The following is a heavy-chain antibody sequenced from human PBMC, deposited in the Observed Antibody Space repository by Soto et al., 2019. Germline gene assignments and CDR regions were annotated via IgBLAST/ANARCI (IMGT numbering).Heavy chain of an antibody. CDR2: TGLNGRTT. CDR1: GFPFSMSA. CDR3: ATVHSTSRSFDY. D-gene: IGHD6-6*01. V-gene: IGHV3-23*01. Sequence: EVQLLEPGGGLVQPGGSLRLSCAASGFPFSMSAMTWVRQAPGKGLEWVSTTGLNGRTTYYADSVKGRFTVSRDNTKNTLDLQRSSLRAEDTAVYYCATVHSTSRSFDYWGQGTLVTVSS. J-gene: IGHJ4*02.